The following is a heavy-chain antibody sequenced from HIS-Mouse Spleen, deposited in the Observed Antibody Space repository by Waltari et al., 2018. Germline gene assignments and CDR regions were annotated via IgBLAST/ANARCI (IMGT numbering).Heavy chain of an antibody. J-gene: IGHJ6*02. CDR3: ARGTPGGGYSRGRYYYYGMDV. D-gene: IGHD5-18*01. V-gene: IGHV4-34*01. CDR1: GGSFSGYY. Sequence: QVQLQQWGAGLLKPSETLSLTCAVYGGSFSGYYWSWIRQPPGKGLEWIGEINNSGSTNYNPSLKMRVTISVDTCKNQFSLKLSSVTAADTAVYYCARGTPGGGYSRGRYYYYGMDVWGQGTTVTVSS. CDR2: INNSGST.